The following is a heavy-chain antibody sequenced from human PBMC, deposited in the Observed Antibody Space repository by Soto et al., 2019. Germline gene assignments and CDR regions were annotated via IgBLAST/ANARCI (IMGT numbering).Heavy chain of an antibody. CDR2: IYYSGST. J-gene: IGHJ6*03. D-gene: IGHD5-12*01. CDR1: GGSISSSSYY. CDR3: ARISVASRYMDV. V-gene: IGHV4-39*01. Sequence: SETLSLTCTVSGGSISSSSYYWGWIRQPPGKGLEWIGSIYYSGSTYYSPSLRSRVTISGDTSRKQISLRLSSVTAADTAVYYCARISVASRYMDVWGKGTTVTVSS.